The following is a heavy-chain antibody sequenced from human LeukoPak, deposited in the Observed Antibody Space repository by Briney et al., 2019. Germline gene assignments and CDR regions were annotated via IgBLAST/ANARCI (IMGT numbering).Heavy chain of an antibody. CDR1: GFTFSSYA. CDR3: ASGPRNAFDI. V-gene: IGHV3-48*01. J-gene: IGHJ3*02. CDR2: ISSSSSTI. Sequence: PGGSLRLSCAASGFTFSSYAMSWVRQAPGKGLEWVSYISSSSSTIYYADSVKGRFTISRDNAKNSLYLQMNSLRAEDTAVYYCASGPRNAFDIWGQGTMVTVSS.